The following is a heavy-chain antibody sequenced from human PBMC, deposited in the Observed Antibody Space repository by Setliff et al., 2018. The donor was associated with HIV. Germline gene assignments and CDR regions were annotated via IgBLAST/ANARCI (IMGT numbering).Heavy chain of an antibody. CDR3: ARTITTFGVIGRGGRMDV. D-gene: IGHD3-3*01. CDR1: GGSFSGYS. Sequence: KASETLSLTCAVYGGSFSGYSWTWIRQSPGKGLEWIGEMNHSEHYYNPTLKSRVTISMDTSKNQFSLELSSVTAADTALYYCARTITTFGVIGRGGRMDVWGKGTTVTVPQ. CDR2: MNHSEH. V-gene: IGHV4-34*01. J-gene: IGHJ6*04.